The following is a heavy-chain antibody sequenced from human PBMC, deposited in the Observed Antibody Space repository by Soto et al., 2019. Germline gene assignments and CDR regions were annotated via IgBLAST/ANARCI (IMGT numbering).Heavy chain of an antibody. V-gene: IGHV1-58*01. D-gene: IGHD6-6*01. Sequence: SVKVSCKASGFTFTSSAVQWMRQARGQRLEWIGWIVVGSGNTNYAQKFQERVTITRDMSTSTAYMELSSLRSEDTAVYYCAALEEGYSSSSHSEYYFDYWGQGTLVTVSS. CDR3: AALEEGYSSSSHSEYYFDY. CDR1: GFTFTSSA. CDR2: IVVGSGNT. J-gene: IGHJ4*02.